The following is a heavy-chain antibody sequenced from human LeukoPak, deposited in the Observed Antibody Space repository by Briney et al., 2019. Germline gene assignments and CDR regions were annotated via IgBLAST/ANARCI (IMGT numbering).Heavy chain of an antibody. CDR3: AKLPRGDLTIFGVVIPNWFDP. CDR1: GFTFSSYA. CDR2: ISGSGGST. D-gene: IGHD3-3*01. V-gene: IGHV3-23*01. J-gene: IGHJ5*02. Sequence: GGSLRLSCAASGFTFSSYAMSWVRQAPGKGLEWVSAISGSGGSTYYADSVKGRFTISRDNSKNTLYLQMNSLRAEDTAVYYCAKLPRGDLTIFGVVIPNWFDPWGQGTLVTVSS.